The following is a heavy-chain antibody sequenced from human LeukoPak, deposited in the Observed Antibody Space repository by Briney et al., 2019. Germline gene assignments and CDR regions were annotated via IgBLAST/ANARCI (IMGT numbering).Heavy chain of an antibody. CDR1: GGTFSSYS. D-gene: IGHD3-22*01. V-gene: IGHV1-69*05. J-gene: IGHJ4*02. CDR2: SIPLFGKA. Sequence: GASVKVSCKASGGTFSSYSVNWVRQAPGQGLEWMGGSIPLFGKANYAQKFQGRVTMTTDESTRTAFMEQSGLTSQDTAVYYCARDVADESSGYYSSWGQGTVVIVSS. CDR3: ARDVADESSGYYSS.